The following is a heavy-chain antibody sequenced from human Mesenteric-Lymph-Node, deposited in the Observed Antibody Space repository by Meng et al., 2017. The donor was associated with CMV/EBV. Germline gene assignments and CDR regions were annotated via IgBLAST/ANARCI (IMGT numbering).Heavy chain of an antibody. CDR1: GYIFRNYG. J-gene: IGHJ4*02. CDR2: ISTDNGNT. Sequence: ASVKVSCKASGYIFRNYGITWVRQAPGQGLEWMGWISTDNGNTNYAQNFQGRVTMTTDTSTNTAYMELRSLRSDDTAVYYCARDGRIFDYWGQGSLVTVSS. V-gene: IGHV1-18*01. CDR3: ARDGRIFDY.